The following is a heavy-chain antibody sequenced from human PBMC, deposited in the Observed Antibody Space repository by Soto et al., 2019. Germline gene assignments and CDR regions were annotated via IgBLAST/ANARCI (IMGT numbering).Heavy chain of an antibody. CDR3: ARGKWADRFAN. V-gene: IGHV4-34*01. D-gene: IGHD1-26*01. Sequence: VHLQQWGAGLLKPSETLSLTCAVYGESLNYFYWSWIRQAPGKGLEWIGEFYDGGTINYNPSLKGRVAILATTSSNQFSLRLTSVTGAETAIYYCARGKWADRFANWGQGTLVTVS. CDR1: GESLNYFY. CDR2: FYDGGTI. J-gene: IGHJ5*02.